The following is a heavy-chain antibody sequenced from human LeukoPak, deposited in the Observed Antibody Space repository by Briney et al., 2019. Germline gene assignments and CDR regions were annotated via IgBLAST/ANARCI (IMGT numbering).Heavy chain of an antibody. J-gene: IGHJ4*02. D-gene: IGHD3-22*01. CDR2: IRYDGSNK. CDR3: AKMVRIVVAITTFDY. Sequence: GGSLRLSCAASGFTFSSYGMHWVRQAPGKGLEWVAFIRYDGSNKYYADSVKARFTLSRDNSKNTMYLQMNTLRAEDTAVYYCAKMVRIVVAITTFDYWGQGTLVTVSS. CDR1: GFTFSSYG. V-gene: IGHV3-30*02.